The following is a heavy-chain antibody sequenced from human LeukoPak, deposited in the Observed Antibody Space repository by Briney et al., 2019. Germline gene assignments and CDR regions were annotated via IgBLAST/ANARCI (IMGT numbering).Heavy chain of an antibody. J-gene: IGHJ5*02. CDR3: ATSSGMVPNWFDP. Sequence: ASVKVSCKVSGYTLTELSMHWVRQAPGKGLEWMGGFDPEDGETIYAQKFQGRVTMTEDTSTDTAYMELSSPRSEDTAVYYCATSSGMVPNWFDPWGQGTLVTVSS. D-gene: IGHD3-10*01. CDR2: FDPEDGET. V-gene: IGHV1-24*01. CDR1: GYTLTELS.